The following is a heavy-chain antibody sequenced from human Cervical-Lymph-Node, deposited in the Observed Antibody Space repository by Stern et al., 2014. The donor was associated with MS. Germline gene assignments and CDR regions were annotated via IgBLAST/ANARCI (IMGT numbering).Heavy chain of an antibody. CDR2: IVVGSGNT. CDR3: AAGSYGDYVPDAFDI. J-gene: IGHJ3*02. CDR1: GFTFTSSA. V-gene: IGHV1-58*01. D-gene: IGHD4-17*01. Sequence: QMQLVQSGPEVKKPGTSVKVSCKASGFTFTSSAVQWVRQARGQRLEGIGRIVVGSGNTNYAQKFQERVTITRDMSTSTAYMELSSLRSEDTAVYYCAAGSYGDYVPDAFDIWGQGTMVTVSS.